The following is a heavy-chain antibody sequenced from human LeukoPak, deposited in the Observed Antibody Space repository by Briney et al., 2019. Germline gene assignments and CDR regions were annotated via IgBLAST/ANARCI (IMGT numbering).Heavy chain of an antibody. D-gene: IGHD2-2*02. Sequence: GGSLRLSCAASGFTFSSYAMSWVRQAPGKGLEWVSAINGSGGSTYYADSVKGRFTISRDNSKNTLYLQMNSLRAEDTAVYYCAKGMGVVPAAIPFDYWGQGTLVTVSS. CDR3: AKGMGVVPAAIPFDY. CDR1: GFTFSSYA. J-gene: IGHJ4*02. CDR2: INGSGGST. V-gene: IGHV3-23*01.